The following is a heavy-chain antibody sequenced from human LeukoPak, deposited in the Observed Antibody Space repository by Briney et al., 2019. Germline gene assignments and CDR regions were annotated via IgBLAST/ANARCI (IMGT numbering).Heavy chain of an antibody. D-gene: IGHD3-10*01. J-gene: IGHJ3*02. Sequence: SETLSLTCAVSGYSISSGYYWGWIRQPPGKGLEWIGSIYHSGSTYYNPSLKSRVTISVDTSKNQFSLKLSSVTAADTAVYYCARHHLWFGEFQDALDIWGQGTMVTVSS. CDR3: ARHHLWFGEFQDALDI. CDR2: IYHSGST. CDR1: GYSISSGYY. V-gene: IGHV4-38-2*01.